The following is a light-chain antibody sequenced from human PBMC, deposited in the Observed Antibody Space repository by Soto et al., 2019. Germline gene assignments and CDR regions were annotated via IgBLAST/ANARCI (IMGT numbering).Light chain of an antibody. Sequence: EIVMTQSPATLSVAPGKRATLSCRASQSIDNNLAWYQQKPGQAPRLLIYGASTRATGIPARFSGSGSGTEFTLTISSLKSEDFAFYYCQQYDEWPLTFGPGTKMDIQ. CDR1: QSIDNN. J-gene: IGKJ3*01. CDR3: QQYDEWPLT. CDR2: GAS. V-gene: IGKV3-15*01.